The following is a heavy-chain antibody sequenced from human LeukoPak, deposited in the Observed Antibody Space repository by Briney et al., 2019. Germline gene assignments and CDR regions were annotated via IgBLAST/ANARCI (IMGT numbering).Heavy chain of an antibody. CDR3: ATARVGATEVPFDY. CDR1: GYTLTELS. Sequence: GASVKVSCKVSGYTLTELSMHWVRQAPGKGLEWRGGFDPEDGETIYAQKFQGRVTMTEDTSTDTAYMELSSLRSEDTAVYYCATARVGATEVPFDYWGQGTLVTVSS. D-gene: IGHD1-26*01. J-gene: IGHJ4*02. V-gene: IGHV1-24*01. CDR2: FDPEDGET.